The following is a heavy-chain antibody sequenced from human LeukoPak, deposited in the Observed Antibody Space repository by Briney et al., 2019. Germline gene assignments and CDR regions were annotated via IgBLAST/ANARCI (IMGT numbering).Heavy chain of an antibody. CDR2: ISHTGLT. CDR1: GGSFSGYY. D-gene: IGHD1-1*01. CDR3: ARVPDITARPCDT. Sequence: SETLSLTCAVYGGSFSGYYWTLIRQTPGKGLEGIGEISHTGLTGSNPSLKSRVTIFVDSSKKQFSLRMTSVTAADTGVYYCARVPDITARPCDTWGPGTLVTVSS. V-gene: IGHV4-34*01. J-gene: IGHJ5*02.